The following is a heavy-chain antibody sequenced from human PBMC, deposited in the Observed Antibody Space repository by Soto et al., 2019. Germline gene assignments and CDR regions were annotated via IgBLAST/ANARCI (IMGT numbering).Heavy chain of an antibody. J-gene: IGHJ4*02. CDR1: GYTFTSYY. CDR2: INPSGGST. V-gene: IGHV1-46*01. CDR3: ARALTYYYDSSGYWGVDY. Sequence: ASVKVSCKACGYTFTSYYMHWVRQAPGQGLEWMGIINPSGGSTSYAQKFQGRVTMTRDTSTSTVYMELSSLRSEDTAVYYCARALTYYYDSSGYWGVDYWGQGTLVTVSS. D-gene: IGHD3-22*01.